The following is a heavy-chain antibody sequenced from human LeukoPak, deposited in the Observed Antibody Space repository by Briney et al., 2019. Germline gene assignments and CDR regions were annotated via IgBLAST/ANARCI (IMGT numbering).Heavy chain of an antibody. CDR3: ASLGGSISKKYYYDSSGYYKSDY. V-gene: IGHV1-69*04. D-gene: IGHD3-22*01. J-gene: IGHJ4*02. Sequence: SVKVSCKHSGGTFSSYAICWVRPAPGQGLVWVGRIIPILGIANYAQNLQGRVTITADKSTSTAYMELRSLRTEDMVVYYCASLGGSISKKYYYDSSGYYKSDYWGQGTLVTVSS. CDR2: IIPILGIA. CDR1: GGTFSSYA.